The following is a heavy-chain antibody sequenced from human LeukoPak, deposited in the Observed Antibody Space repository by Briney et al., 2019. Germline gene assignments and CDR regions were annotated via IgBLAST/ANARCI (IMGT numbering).Heavy chain of an antibody. V-gene: IGHV4-59*01. CDR1: SGSISNYY. D-gene: IGHD5-18*01. CDR2: IYYSGST. Sequence: PSETLSLTCTVSSGSISNYYWSWIRQPPGKGLEWVGYIYYSGSTNYNPSLKSRVTISVDTSKNQFSLKQSSVTAADTAVYYCARGYSYGPYYYYYYMNVWGKGTTVTVSS. J-gene: IGHJ6*03. CDR3: ARGYSYGPYYYYYYMNV.